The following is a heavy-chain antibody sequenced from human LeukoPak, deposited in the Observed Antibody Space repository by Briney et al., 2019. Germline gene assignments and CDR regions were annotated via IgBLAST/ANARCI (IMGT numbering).Heavy chain of an antibody. D-gene: IGHD6-13*01. CDR3: AREKAAWGFDP. Sequence: GGSLRLSCAASGFTFSSYEMNWVRQAPGKGLEWVSYISSSGSTIYYADSVKGRFTISRDNAKNSLYLQMNSLRAEDTAVYYCAREKAAWGFDPWGQGTLVTISS. CDR2: ISSSGSTI. CDR1: GFTFSSYE. J-gene: IGHJ5*02. V-gene: IGHV3-48*03.